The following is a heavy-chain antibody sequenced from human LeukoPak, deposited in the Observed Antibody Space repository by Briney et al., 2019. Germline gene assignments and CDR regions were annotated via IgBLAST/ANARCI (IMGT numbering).Heavy chain of an antibody. V-gene: IGHV4-39*01. D-gene: IGHD6-13*01. CDR1: GGSISSSSYY. CDR2: IYYSGST. J-gene: IGHJ3*02. CDR3: ARHRIAPADDAFDI. Sequence: SETLSLTCSVSGGSISSSSYYWGWIRQPPGKGLEWIGSIYYSGSTYYNPSLKSRVAISVDTSKTLFSLKLSSVTAADTAVYYCARHRIAPADDAFDIWGRGTMVTVFS.